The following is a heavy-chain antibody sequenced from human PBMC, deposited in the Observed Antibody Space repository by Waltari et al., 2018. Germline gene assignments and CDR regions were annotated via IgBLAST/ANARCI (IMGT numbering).Heavy chain of an antibody. CDR1: GFTFSSYS. D-gene: IGHD1-26*01. V-gene: IGHV3-21*01. CDR2: ISSSSSYI. Sequence: EVQLVESGGGLVKPGGSLRLSCAASGFTFSSYSMNWVRQAPGKGLEWVSSISSSSSYIYYADSVKGRFTISRDNAKNSLYLQMNSLRAEDTAVYYCAREPRVLGIVGARDAFDIWGQGTMVTVSS. J-gene: IGHJ3*02. CDR3: AREPRVLGIVGARDAFDI.